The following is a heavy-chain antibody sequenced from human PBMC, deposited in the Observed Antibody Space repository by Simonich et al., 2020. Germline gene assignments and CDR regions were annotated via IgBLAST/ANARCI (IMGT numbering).Heavy chain of an antibody. CDR2: NYYSRST. D-gene: IGHD6-13*01. J-gene: IGHJ3*02. Sequence: QLQLQESGPGLVKPSETLSLTCTVSGGSISSSSYYWGWIRQPPGKGLEWIGSNYYSRSTYYNPSLKSRVTISVDTSKNQFSLKLSSVTAADTAVYYCARHAGFAFDIWGQGTMVTVSS. CDR3: ARHAGFAFDI. CDR1: GGSISSSSYY. V-gene: IGHV4-39*01.